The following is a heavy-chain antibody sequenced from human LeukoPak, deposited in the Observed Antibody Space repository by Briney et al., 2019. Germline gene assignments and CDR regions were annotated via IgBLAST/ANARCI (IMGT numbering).Heavy chain of an antibody. CDR1: GGSVSGFY. CDR3: ARYSNYVRYYYYYGMDV. V-gene: IGHV4-34*01. Sequence: SETLSLNCAVYGGSVSGFYWSWIRQPPGKGLEWIGEINHSGSTNYNPSLKSRVTISVDTSKNQFSLSLSFVTAADTAVYYCARYSNYVRYYYYYGMDVWGQGTTVTVSS. D-gene: IGHD4-11*01. J-gene: IGHJ6*02. CDR2: INHSGST.